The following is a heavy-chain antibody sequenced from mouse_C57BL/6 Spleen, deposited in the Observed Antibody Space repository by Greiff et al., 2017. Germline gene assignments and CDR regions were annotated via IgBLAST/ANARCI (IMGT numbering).Heavy chain of an antibody. J-gene: IGHJ2*01. CDR3: ARSGRFYYFDY. CDR2: IYPGSGNT. Sequence: VQLQQSGPELVKPGASVKISCKASGYSFTSYYIHWVKQRPGQGLEWIGWIYPGSGNTKYNEKFKGKATLTADTSSSTAYMQLSSLTSEDSAVYYGARSGRFYYFDYWGQGTTLTVSS. D-gene: IGHD3-1*01. V-gene: IGHV1-66*01. CDR1: GYSFTSYY.